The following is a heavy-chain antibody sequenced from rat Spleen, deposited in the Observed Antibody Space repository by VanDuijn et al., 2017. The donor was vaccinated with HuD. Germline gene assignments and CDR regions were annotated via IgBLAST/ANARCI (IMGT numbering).Heavy chain of an antibody. CDR1: GFTFNNYG. CDR3: ARQDTSGYSNWFTY. V-gene: IGHV5-29*01. CDR2: ISYDGIST. D-gene: IGHD4-3*01. J-gene: IGHJ3*01. Sequence: EVQLVESGGGLVQPGRSLKLSCAASGFTFNNYGVAWVRQAPTKGLEWVATISYDGISTYYRDSVRGRFTISSDNAKTTLYLQMDSLRSEDTATYYCARQDTSGYSNWFTYWGQGTLVTVSS.